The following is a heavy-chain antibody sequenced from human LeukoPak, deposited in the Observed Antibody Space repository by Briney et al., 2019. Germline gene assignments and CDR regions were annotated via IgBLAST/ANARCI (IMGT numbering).Heavy chain of an antibody. J-gene: IGHJ4*02. Sequence: GGSLRLSCATSGFTFSTHSMNWVRQAPGKGLEWVSYISSGSGTIFYADSVKGRFTISRDNAKNSLYLQLNSLRAEDTAMYYCARVDSTIGLDYWGQGTLVTVSS. CDR3: ARVDSTIGLDY. CDR2: ISSGSGTI. V-gene: IGHV3-48*01. CDR1: GFTFSTHS. D-gene: IGHD5-18*01.